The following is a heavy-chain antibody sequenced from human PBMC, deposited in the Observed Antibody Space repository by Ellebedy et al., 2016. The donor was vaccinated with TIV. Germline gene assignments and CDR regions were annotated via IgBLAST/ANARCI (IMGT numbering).Heavy chain of an antibody. D-gene: IGHD5-12*01. J-gene: IGHJ4*02. V-gene: IGHV3-33*08. Sequence: GESLKISCAASGFTFSSYAMHWVRQAPGKGLEWVAVIWYDGSNKYYADSVKGRFTISRDNSKNTLYLQMNSLRAEDTAVYYCARAGLGIVATILPDYWGQGTLVTVSS. CDR3: ARAGLGIVATILPDY. CDR2: IWYDGSNK. CDR1: GFTFSSYA.